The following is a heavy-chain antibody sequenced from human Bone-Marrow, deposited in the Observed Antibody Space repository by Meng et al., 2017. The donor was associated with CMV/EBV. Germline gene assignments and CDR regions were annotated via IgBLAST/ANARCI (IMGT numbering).Heavy chain of an antibody. D-gene: IGHD2-15*01. CDR1: GGSVSSASYY. CDR3: AACCSSGGNCYFAFDI. J-gene: IGHJ3*02. V-gene: IGHV4-61*01. CDR2: IYCSGST. Sequence: SETLSLTCIVSGGSVSSASYYWSWIRQPPGKGLEWIGYIYCSGSTKYNPSLRGRVTTSVDKSKNQFSLKLSSGTAADTAVYYCAACCSSGGNCYFAFDIWGQGTMVTVSS.